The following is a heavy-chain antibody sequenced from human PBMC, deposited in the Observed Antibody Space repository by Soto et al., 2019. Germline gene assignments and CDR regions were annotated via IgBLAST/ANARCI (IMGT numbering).Heavy chain of an antibody. V-gene: IGHV1-69*01. CDR2: IIPIFGTA. CDR3: ARDGGRHSGGIDY. CDR1: GGTFSSYS. Sequence: QVQLVQSGAEVKKPGSSVKVSCKASGGTFSSYSINWVRQAPGQGLEWMGEIIPIFGTANYAQKFQGRVTSTADESTSTAYIELSSPRSEDTAVYYCARDGGRHSGGIDYWGQGTLVNVSS. J-gene: IGHJ4*02. D-gene: IGHD1-26*01.